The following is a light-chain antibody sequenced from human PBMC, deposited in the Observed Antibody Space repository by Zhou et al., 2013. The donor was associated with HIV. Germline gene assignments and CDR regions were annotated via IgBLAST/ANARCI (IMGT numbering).Light chain of an antibody. J-gene: IGLJ1*01. CDR3: SSYSTNSILYV. CDR1: SSDVGGSTY. Sequence: QSALTQPASVSGSPGQSITISCTGTSSDVGGSTYVSWYRQYPGKAPQLMIYDVNKRPSGVSTRFSGSKSGNTASLTISGLQAEDEADFYCSSYSTNSILYVFGTGTKVTVL. CDR2: DVN. V-gene: IGLV2-14*03.